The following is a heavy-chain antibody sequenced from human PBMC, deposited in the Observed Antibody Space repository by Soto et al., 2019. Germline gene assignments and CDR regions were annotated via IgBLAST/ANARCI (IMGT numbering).Heavy chain of an antibody. CDR2: IYYSGST. D-gene: IGHD2-21*01. J-gene: IGHJ4*02. Sequence: SETLSLTCTVSGGSISSGGYYWSWIRQHPGKGLEWIGYIYYSGSTYYNPSLKSRVTISVDTSKNQFSLKLSSVTAADTAVYYCARVTVEMAIYFDYWGQGTLVTVSS. CDR3: ARVTVEMAIYFDY. V-gene: IGHV4-31*03. CDR1: GGSISSGGYY.